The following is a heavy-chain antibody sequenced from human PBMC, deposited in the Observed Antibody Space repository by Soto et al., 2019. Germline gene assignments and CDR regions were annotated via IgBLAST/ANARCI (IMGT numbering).Heavy chain of an antibody. D-gene: IGHD6-6*01. V-gene: IGHV3-48*03. J-gene: IGHJ6*02. CDR2: ISSSGSTI. Sequence: HPGGSLRLSCAASGFTFSSYEMNWVRQAPGKGLEWVSYISSSGSTIYYADSVKGRFTISRDNAKNSLYLQMNSLRAEDTAVYYCARERGSIAAPPGMDVWGQGTTVTVSS. CDR3: ARERGSIAAPPGMDV. CDR1: GFTFSSYE.